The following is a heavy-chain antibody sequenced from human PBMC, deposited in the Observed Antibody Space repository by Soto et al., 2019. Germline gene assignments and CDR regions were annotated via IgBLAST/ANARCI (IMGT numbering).Heavy chain of an antibody. CDR2: IFHSGST. Sequence: SETLSLTCTVSGDSVSRYWTWIRQPPGKGLEWVGLIFHSGSTNYNPSLKSRLTISLDTSKRQFSLKLRSVAAADTAIYYCATGFHPWSQGTLVTVSS. J-gene: IGHJ5*02. CDR3: ATGFHP. CDR1: GDSVSRY. V-gene: IGHV4-59*02. D-gene: IGHD3-3*01.